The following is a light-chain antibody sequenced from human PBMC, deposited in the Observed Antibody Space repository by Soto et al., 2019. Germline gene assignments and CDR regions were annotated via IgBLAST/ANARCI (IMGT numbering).Light chain of an antibody. V-gene: IGKV3-20*01. Sequence: ESGLRQSPGTVSLSPGERATLSCRASQSLSTNYLAWYQRKPGQAPRLLIYGASSRATDIPRRFSGSGSGTDFTLTITRLEPEDFAVYYCQQYGDSPPTFGQGTKVEIK. CDR3: QQYGDSPPT. J-gene: IGKJ1*01. CDR2: GAS. CDR1: QSLSTNY.